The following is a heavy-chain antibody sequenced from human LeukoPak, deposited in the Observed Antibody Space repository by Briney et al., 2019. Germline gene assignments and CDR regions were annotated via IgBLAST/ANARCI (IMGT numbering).Heavy chain of an antibody. J-gene: IGHJ4*02. Sequence: GGSLRLSCAASGFTFSSYAMSWVRQAPGKGLEWVANIKQDGSEKYYVDSVKGRFTISRDNAKNSLYLQMNSLRTEDTAVYYCAREYRSYGYIDYWGQGTLVTVSS. V-gene: IGHV3-7*01. CDR3: AREYRSYGYIDY. D-gene: IGHD5-18*01. CDR1: GFTFSSYA. CDR2: IKQDGSEK.